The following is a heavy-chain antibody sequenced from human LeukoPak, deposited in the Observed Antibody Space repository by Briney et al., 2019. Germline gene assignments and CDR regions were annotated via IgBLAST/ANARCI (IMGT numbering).Heavy chain of an antibody. Sequence: SETLSLTCTVSGGSISSYYWSWIRQPAGKGLEWIGRIYTSGSTNYNPSLKSRVTMSVDTSKNQFSLKLSSVTAADTAVYYCATNPQDYYGSGSHLSSHAFDIWGQGTMVTVSS. D-gene: IGHD3-10*01. CDR1: GGSISSYY. CDR2: IYTSGST. V-gene: IGHV4-4*07. CDR3: ATNPQDYYGSGSHLSSHAFDI. J-gene: IGHJ3*02.